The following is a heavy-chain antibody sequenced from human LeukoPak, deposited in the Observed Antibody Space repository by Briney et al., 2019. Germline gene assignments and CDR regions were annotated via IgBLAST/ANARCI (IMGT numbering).Heavy chain of an antibody. V-gene: IGHV4-39*01. CDR3: ARVSLRWPRAYGMDV. CDR2: IYYSGSA. Sequence: SETLSLTCSVSGGSISSTGYYWGWIRQPPGKGLEWIGSIYYSGSAYYNPSLKSRVTISVDTSKSQFSLKLSSVTAADTAVYYCARVSLRWPRAYGMDVWGQGTTVTVSS. D-gene: IGHD2-21*01. J-gene: IGHJ6*02. CDR1: GGSISSTGYY.